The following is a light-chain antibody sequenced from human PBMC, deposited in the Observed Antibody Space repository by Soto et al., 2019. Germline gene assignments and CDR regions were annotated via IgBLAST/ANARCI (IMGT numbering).Light chain of an antibody. CDR3: SSYAGSNTYV. Sequence: QSVLTQPASVSGSPGQSITISCTGTSSDVGGYDYVSWYQQHPGKAPKLMIYEVSNRPSGVSNRFSGSKSGSTASLTISGLQAEDEADYYCSSYAGSNTYVFGSGTKVTVL. CDR1: SSDVGGYDY. CDR2: EVS. V-gene: IGLV2-14*01. J-gene: IGLJ1*01.